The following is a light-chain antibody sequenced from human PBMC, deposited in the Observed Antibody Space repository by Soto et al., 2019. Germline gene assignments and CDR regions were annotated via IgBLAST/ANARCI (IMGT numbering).Light chain of an antibody. V-gene: IGKV3-15*01. CDR1: QSVSSK. J-gene: IGKJ1*01. Sequence: EIVMTQSPATLSVSPGERAALSCRASQSVSSKLAWYRQRPGQAPRLVIYDTSTRATGVPARFSGSGSGAEFTLTISTLQSEDFAIYYCQHYNNWPPWTFGQGTKVDIK. CDR2: DTS. CDR3: QHYNNWPPWT.